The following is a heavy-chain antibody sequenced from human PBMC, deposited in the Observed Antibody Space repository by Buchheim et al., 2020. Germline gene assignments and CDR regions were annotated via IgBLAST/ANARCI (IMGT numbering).Heavy chain of an antibody. CDR3: AKDFVVDTAMVDYYGMDV. CDR1: GFTFSSYG. CDR2: ISYDGSNK. J-gene: IGHJ6*02. Sequence: QVQLVESWGGVVQPGRSLRLSCAASGFTFSSYGMHWVRQTPGKGLEWVAVISYDGSNKYYADSVKGRFTISRDNSKNTLYLQMNSLRAEDTAVYYCAKDFVVDTAMVDYYGMDVWGQGTT. V-gene: IGHV3-30*18. D-gene: IGHD5-18*01.